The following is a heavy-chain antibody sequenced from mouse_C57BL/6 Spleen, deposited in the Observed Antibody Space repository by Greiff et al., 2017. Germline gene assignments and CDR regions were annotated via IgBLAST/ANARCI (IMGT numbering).Heavy chain of an antibody. CDR3: TGPQLGYYCDY. CDR2: IRLKSDNYAT. Sequence: EVQGVESGGGLVQPGGSMKLSCVASGFTFSNYWMNWVRQSPEKGLEWVAQIRLKSDNYATHYAESVKGRFTISRDDSKSSVYLQMNNLRAEDTGIYYCTGPQLGYYCDYWGQGTTLTVSS. D-gene: IGHD4-1*02. V-gene: IGHV6-3*01. CDR1: GFTFSNYW. J-gene: IGHJ2*01.